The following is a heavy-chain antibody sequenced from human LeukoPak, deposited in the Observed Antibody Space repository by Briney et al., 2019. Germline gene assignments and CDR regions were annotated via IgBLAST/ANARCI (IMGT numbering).Heavy chain of an antibody. CDR2: ISSSGKA. CDR1: GGSITTTDFD. V-gene: IGHV4-39*01. J-gene: IGHJ4*02. D-gene: IGHD1-26*01. CDR3: ARFKGGTGFDY. Sequence: PSESLSLTCAVSGGSITTTDFDWAWIRQPPGQGFDWIATISSSGKAYYYPSLMSRVTISVDTSKNQFSLDVTSVTAADTGLFYCARFKGGTGFDYWGRGILVIVS.